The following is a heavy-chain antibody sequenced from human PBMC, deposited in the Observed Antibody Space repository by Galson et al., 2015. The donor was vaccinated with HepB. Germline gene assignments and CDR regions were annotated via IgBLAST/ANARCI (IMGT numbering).Heavy chain of an antibody. V-gene: IGHV3-15*01. CDR1: GFTFKDAW. J-gene: IGHJ4*02. CDR2: IKSKTDGGTT. Sequence: SLRLSCAASGFTFKDAWMSWVRQAPGKGLEWVGRIKSKTDGGTTDYAAPVKGRFTISRDVSKNTLYLQMNSLKTEDTAVYYCTTDRGYYGSGSQEWGQGTLVTVSS. D-gene: IGHD3-10*01. CDR3: TTDRGYYGSGSQE.